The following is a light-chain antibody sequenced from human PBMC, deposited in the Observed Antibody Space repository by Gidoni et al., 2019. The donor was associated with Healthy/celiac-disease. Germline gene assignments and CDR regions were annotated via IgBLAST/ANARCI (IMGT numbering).Light chain of an antibody. CDR1: HSISSY. V-gene: IGKV1-39*01. CDR2: AAS. CDR3: QQSYSTPRVT. Sequence: DIHMTQSPSSLSASVGDRVTITCRASHSISSYFNWYQQKPGQAPKPLIYAASSLQSGVPSRFSGSRAGTDVTLTISSLQHEEFATYYCQQSYSTPRVTFGQGTRLEIK. J-gene: IGKJ5*01.